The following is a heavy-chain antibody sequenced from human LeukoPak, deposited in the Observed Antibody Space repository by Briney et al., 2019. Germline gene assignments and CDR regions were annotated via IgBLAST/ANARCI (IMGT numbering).Heavy chain of an antibody. D-gene: IGHD3-9*01. CDR2: ISYDGSNK. CDR3: ARDPPRPEYDILYYFDY. Sequence: GGSLRLSCAASGFTFSSYAMHWVRQAPGKGLEWVAVISYDGSNKYYADSVKGRFTISRDNAKNSLYLQMNSLRAEDTAVYYCARDPPRPEYDILYYFDYWGQGTLVTVSS. J-gene: IGHJ4*02. V-gene: IGHV3-30-3*01. CDR1: GFTFSSYA.